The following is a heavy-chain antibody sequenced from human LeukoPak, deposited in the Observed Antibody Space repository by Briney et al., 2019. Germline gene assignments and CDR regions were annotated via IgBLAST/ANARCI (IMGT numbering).Heavy chain of an antibody. V-gene: IGHV1-18*01. J-gene: IGHJ5*02. D-gene: IGHD1-7*01. CDR3: ARGSAVTGTSSGFDP. CDR2: TSAYNGNT. Sequence: ASVKVSCKASGYTFTSYGISWVRQAPGQGLEWMGWTSAYNGNTNYAQKLQGRVTMTTDTSTSTAYMELRSLRSDDTAVYYCARGSAVTGTSSGFDPWGQGTLVTVSS. CDR1: GYTFTSYG.